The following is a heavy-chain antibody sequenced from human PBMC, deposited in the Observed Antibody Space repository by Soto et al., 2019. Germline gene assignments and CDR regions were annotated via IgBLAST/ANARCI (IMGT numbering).Heavy chain of an antibody. J-gene: IGHJ4*02. CDR3: ARVSRYCSSTSCSLFDY. Sequence: SETLSLTCAVSSGSISSGGYSWSWLRQPPGKGLEWIGYLFHSGTTYYYPALKSRATISVDTSKNHFSLNLTSVTAADTAVYYCARVSRYCSSTSCSLFDYWGQGTLVTVSS. CDR2: LFHSGTT. CDR1: SGSISSGGYS. D-gene: IGHD2-2*01. V-gene: IGHV4-30-2*01.